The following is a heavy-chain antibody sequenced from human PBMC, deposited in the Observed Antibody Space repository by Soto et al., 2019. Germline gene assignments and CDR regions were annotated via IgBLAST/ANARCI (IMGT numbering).Heavy chain of an antibody. D-gene: IGHD5-12*01. V-gene: IGHV1-69*13. CDR2: IIPIFGTA. Sequence: ASVKVSCKASGGTFSSYAISWVRQAPGQGPEWMGGIIPIFGTANYAQKFQGRVTITADESTSTAYMELSSLRSEDTAVYYCARGIVVATIRATYRSYYYYGMDVWGQGTTVTVSS. J-gene: IGHJ6*02. CDR3: ARGIVVATIRATYRSYYYYGMDV. CDR1: GGTFSSYA.